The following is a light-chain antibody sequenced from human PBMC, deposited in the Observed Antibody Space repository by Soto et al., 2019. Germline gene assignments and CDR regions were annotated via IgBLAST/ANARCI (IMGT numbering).Light chain of an antibody. V-gene: IGKV3-20*01. J-gene: IGKJ4*01. Sequence: EIVLTQSPGTLSLSPGERATLSLRASQSVSSSYLAWYQQKTGQAPRLLIHVSSSRATGIPDRFSGIGSETDFALALSRLESLDCAVSYCQQYSSSPTYGGGTKVELK. CDR3: QQYSSSPT. CDR1: QSVSSSY. CDR2: VSS.